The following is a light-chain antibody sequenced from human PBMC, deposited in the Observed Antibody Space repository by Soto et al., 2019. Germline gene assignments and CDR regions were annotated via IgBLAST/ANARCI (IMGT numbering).Light chain of an antibody. CDR2: DAS. Sequence: EIVLTQSPATLSLSPGERATLSCRASQNVANYLDWYQQKPGQAPRLLIYDASNRATGTPARFSGSGSGTDFTLTISSLEPEDFAVYYCQQYNNWLITFGQGTRLEIK. CDR1: QNVANY. J-gene: IGKJ5*01. V-gene: IGKV3-11*01. CDR3: QQYNNWLIT.